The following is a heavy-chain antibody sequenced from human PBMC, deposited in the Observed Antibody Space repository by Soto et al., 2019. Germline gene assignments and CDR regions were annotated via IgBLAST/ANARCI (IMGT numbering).Heavy chain of an antibody. CDR1: GFTFDDYA. D-gene: IGHD3-10*01. V-gene: IGHV3-9*01. CDR2: ISWHSGSI. Sequence: EVQLVESGGGLVQPGRSLRLSCAASGFTFDDYAMHWVRQAPGKGLEWVSGISWHSGSIGYADSVKGRFTISRDNAKNSLYLKMNSLRAEDTALYYCAKDTGEGFDYWGQGTLVTVSS. J-gene: IGHJ4*02. CDR3: AKDTGEGFDY.